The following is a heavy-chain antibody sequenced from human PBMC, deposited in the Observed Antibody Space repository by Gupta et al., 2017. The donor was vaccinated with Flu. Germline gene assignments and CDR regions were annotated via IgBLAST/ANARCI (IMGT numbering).Heavy chain of an antibody. CDR2: ISWNSGSI. CDR1: GFTFDDYA. Sequence: EVQLVESGGGLVQPGRSLRLSCAASGFTFDDYAMHWVRQAPGKGLEWVSGISWNSGSIGYADSVKGRFTISRDNAKNSLYLQMNSLRAEDTALYYCARAAVSSGRRRDDAFDIWGQGTMVTVSS. J-gene: IGHJ3*02. CDR3: ARAAVSSGRRRDDAFDI. D-gene: IGHD6-19*01. V-gene: IGHV3-9*01.